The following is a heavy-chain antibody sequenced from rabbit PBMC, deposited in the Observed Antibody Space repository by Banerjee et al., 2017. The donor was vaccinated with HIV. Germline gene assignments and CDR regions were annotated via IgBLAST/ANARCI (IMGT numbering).Heavy chain of an antibody. V-gene: IGHV1S40*01. J-gene: IGHJ4*01. CDR1: GFDFSSYYY. CDR2: IYAGNSGST. CDR3: ASYGGYGGHGYV. Sequence: QSLEESGGDLVKPGASPTLTCKASGFDFSSYYYMCWVRQAPGKGLEWIACIYAGNSGSTYYASWAKGRFTISETSSTTVTLQMTSLTAADTATYFCASYGGYGGHGYVWGPGTLVTVS. D-gene: IGHD6-1*01.